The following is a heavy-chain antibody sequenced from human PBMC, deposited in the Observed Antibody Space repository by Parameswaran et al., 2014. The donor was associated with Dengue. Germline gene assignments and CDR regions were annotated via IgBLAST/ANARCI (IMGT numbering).Heavy chain of an antibody. J-gene: IGHJ4*02. CDR2: IWYDGSNK. V-gene: IGHV3-33*01. Sequence: QMPGKGLEWVAVIWYDGSNKYYADSVKGRFTISRDNSKNTLYLQMNSLRAEDTAVYYCAREAGTAAAGLIDYWGQGTLVTVSS. CDR3: AREAGTAAAGLIDY. D-gene: IGHD6-13*01.